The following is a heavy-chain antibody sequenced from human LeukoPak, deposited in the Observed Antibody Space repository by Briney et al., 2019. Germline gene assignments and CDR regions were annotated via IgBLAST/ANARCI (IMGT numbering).Heavy chain of an antibody. CDR1: GFTFSSYS. Sequence: PGRSLTLSCAASGFTFSSYSMNWGRHPPRKGLEWVSSISSSSSYIYYSDSVKGRFTISRDNANNSLYLQMNSLRAEDTAVYYCARDYTIFGVADAFDSWGQGTMVTVSS. D-gene: IGHD3-3*01. J-gene: IGHJ3*02. CDR2: ISSSSSYI. CDR3: ARDYTIFGVADAFDS. V-gene: IGHV3-21*01.